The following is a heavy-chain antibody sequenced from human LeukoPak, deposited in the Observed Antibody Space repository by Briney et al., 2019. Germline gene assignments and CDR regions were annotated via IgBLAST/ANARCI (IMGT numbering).Heavy chain of an antibody. Sequence: SETLSLTCAVSGGSISAGSSCWGWVRPPQGQGWGWGGNIIYSGSTNHKPSLKSRVTISVDTSKNQFSLKLSSVTAADTAVYYCARVTSFPLRNSIDIWGQGTMVTVSS. J-gene: IGHJ3*02. D-gene: IGHD1-1*01. CDR2: IIYSGST. CDR3: ARVTSFPLRNSIDI. V-gene: IGHV4-39*07. CDR1: GGSISAGSSC.